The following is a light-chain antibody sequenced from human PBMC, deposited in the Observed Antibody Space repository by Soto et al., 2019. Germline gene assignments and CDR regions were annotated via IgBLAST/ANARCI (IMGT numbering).Light chain of an antibody. CDR2: GAS. J-gene: IGKJ1*01. CDR3: QQYHNSLWT. Sequence: DIVLAQSPGTLSLSPGERATLSCRASQSISSNHLAWYQQKPGQAPRLLIYGASTRATGIPARFSGSGYGTEFTLTISRLEPEDFAVYYCQQYHNSLWTFGQGTKV. CDR1: QSISSNH. V-gene: IGKV3-20*01.